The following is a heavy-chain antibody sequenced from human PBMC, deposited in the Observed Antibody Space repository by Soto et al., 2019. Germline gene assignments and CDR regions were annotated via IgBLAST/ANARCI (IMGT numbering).Heavy chain of an antibody. CDR2: ISAYNGNT. J-gene: IGHJ3*02. CDR1: GYTFTGYG. D-gene: IGHD2-21*02. Sequence: QVQLVQSGAEVKKPGASVKVSCKASGYTFTGYGISWVRQAPGQGLEWMGWISAYNGNTNYALKLQGRVTMTTDTSTSTAYMELRSLRSDDTAVYFCARAGYCGGDCYYAFDIWGQGTMVTVSS. CDR3: ARAGYCGGDCYYAFDI. V-gene: IGHV1-18*04.